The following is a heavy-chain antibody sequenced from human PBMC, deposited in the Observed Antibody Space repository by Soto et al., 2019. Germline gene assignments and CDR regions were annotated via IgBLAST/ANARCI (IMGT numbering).Heavy chain of an antibody. D-gene: IGHD2-15*01. Sequence: ASVKVSCKASGYSFKDHYMHWVRQTPGRGLEWVGIINPSGEHTNYAQQFRGRVAMTRDTSTSTAYMELRSLRSEDTAVYFCARISCKGGSCYFDFDHWGQGTLVTVSS. V-gene: IGHV1-46*02. CDR3: ARISCKGGSCYFDFDH. CDR2: INPSGEHT. J-gene: IGHJ4*02. CDR1: GYSFKDHY.